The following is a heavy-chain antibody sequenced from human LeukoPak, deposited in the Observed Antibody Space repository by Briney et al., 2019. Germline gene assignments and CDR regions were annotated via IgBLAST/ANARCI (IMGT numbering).Heavy chain of an antibody. J-gene: IGHJ4*02. CDR1: GFTFSSYA. V-gene: IGHV3-30-3*01. Sequence: GRSLRLSCAASGFTFSSYAMHRVRQAPGKGLEWVAVISYDGSNKYYADSVKGRFTISRDNSKNTLYLQMNSLRAEDTAVYYCARDTYSSGWYYWGQGTLVTVSS. CDR3: ARDTYSSGWYY. CDR2: ISYDGSNK. D-gene: IGHD6-19*01.